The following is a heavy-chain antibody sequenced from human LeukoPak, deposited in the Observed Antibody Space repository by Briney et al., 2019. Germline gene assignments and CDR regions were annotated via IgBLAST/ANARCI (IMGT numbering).Heavy chain of an antibody. CDR1: GFRFEDYA. CDR3: AKASRHEILFGLGGYFYF. J-gene: IGHJ4*02. D-gene: IGHD3-9*01. CDR2: LSWSRNSI. V-gene: IGHV3-9*01. Sequence: GGSLRLSCVASGFRFEDYAMHWVRQVPGKGLEWVSGLSWSRNSIVYADSVKGRFTISRDNAKNSLFLQMNSLRPEDTALYYCAKASRHEILFGLGGYFYFWGQGNLVIVSS.